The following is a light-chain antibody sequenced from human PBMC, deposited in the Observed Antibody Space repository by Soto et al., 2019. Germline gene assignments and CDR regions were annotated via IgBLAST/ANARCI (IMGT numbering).Light chain of an antibody. J-gene: IGKJ5*01. Sequence: DIQLSQSPAFVSAWVGGRGTITGRASQGIRNYLAWYQQKPGRAPKLLIYIAYTLQSGVPSRFRGSYSGTEFPITTTSLQTEDFANYYCQQVNSYPITFGQGTRLDIK. CDR1: QGIRNY. V-gene: IGKV1-9*01. CDR3: QQVNSYPIT. CDR2: IAY.